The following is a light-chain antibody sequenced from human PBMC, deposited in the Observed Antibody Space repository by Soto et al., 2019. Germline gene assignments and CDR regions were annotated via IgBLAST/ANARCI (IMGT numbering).Light chain of an antibody. Sequence: EIVLTQSPATLSSFPGERATPSCRASQTVNSRLAWYQHKPGQAPRLLIYLTSNRATGIPARFSGSGSGTDFTLTISSLEPEDFAVYYCHQRQSWPRTFGQGTKVDIK. J-gene: IGKJ1*01. V-gene: IGKV3-11*01. CDR1: QTVNSR. CDR3: HQRQSWPRT. CDR2: LTS.